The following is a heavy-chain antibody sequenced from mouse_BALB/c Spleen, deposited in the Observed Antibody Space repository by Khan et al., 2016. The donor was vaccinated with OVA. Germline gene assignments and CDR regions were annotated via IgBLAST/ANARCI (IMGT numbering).Heavy chain of an antibody. CDR3: TRGGGGNRFAY. Sequence: QIQLVQSGAELVRPGVSVKISCKGSGYTFTDFTMHWVKLSHAMSLEWIGVISTYYGDATYNQKFKDKATMTVDKSSSTAYMELARLTSEDSAIYYCTRGGGGNRFAYWGQGTLVTVSA. CDR2: ISTYYGDA. J-gene: IGHJ3*01. V-gene: IGHV1S137*01. CDR1: GYTFTDFT.